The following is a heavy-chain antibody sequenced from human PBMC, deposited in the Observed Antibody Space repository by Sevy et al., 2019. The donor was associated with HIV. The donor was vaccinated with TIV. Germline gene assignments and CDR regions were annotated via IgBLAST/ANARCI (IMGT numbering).Heavy chain of an antibody. CDR3: ARDANPVLRFLEWLSYYYYGMDV. CDR2: INPSGGST. D-gene: IGHD3-3*01. Sequence: GSVKVSCKASGYTFTSYYMHWVRQAPGQGLEWMGIINPSGGSTSYAQKFQGRVTMTRDTSTSTVYMELSSLRSEDTAVYYCARDANPVLRFLEWLSYYYYGMDVWGQGTTVTVSS. J-gene: IGHJ6*02. CDR1: GYTFTSYY. V-gene: IGHV1-46*03.